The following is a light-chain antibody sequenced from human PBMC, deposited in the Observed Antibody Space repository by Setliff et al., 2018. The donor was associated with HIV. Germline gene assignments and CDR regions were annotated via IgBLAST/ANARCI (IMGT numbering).Light chain of an antibody. CDR3: SSYSINNLYV. CDR1: SSNIGRNY. Sequence: SVLTQPPSASGTPGQRVPVSCSGRSSNIGRNYVYWYQQLPGTAPKLLISRSNQRPSGVPDRFSGSKSGTSASLAISGLRSEDEADYYCSSYSINNLYVFATGTKV. J-gene: IGLJ1*01. CDR2: RSN. V-gene: IGLV1-47*01.